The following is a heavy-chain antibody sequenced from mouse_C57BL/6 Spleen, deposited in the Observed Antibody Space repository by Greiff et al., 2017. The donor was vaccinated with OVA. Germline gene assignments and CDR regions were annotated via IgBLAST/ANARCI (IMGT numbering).Heavy chain of an antibody. J-gene: IGHJ3*01. D-gene: IGHD1-1*01. CDR1: GYTFTDYY. V-gene: IGHV1-26*01. CDR3: ASPYYYGSSSAGFAY. CDR2: INPNNGGT. Sequence: VQLQQSGPELVKPGASVKISCKASGYTFTDYYMNWVKQSHGKSLEWIGDINPNNGGTSYNQKFKGKATLTVDKSSSTAYMELRSLTSEDSAVYYCASPYYYGSSSAGFAYWGQGTLVTVSA.